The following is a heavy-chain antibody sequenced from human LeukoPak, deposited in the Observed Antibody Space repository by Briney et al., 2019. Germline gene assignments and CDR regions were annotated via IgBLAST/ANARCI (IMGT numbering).Heavy chain of an antibody. J-gene: IGHJ3*02. CDR2: INPSGGST. CDR1: GYTFTSYA. Sequence: GASVKVSCKASGYTFTSYAISWVRQAPGQGLEWMGIINPSGGSTSYAQKFQGRVTMTRDMSTSTVYMELSSLRSEDTAVYYCARDLYYGSGSYYNVGRAFDIWGQGTMVTVSS. V-gene: IGHV1-46*01. CDR3: ARDLYYGSGSYYNVGRAFDI. D-gene: IGHD3-10*01.